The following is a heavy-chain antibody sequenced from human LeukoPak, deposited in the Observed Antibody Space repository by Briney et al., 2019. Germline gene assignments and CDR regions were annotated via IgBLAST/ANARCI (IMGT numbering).Heavy chain of an antibody. CDR1: GYTFTGYY. V-gene: IGHV1-69*04. CDR2: IIPILGIA. D-gene: IGHD4-17*01. Sequence: SVKVSCKASGYTFTGYYMHWVRQAPGQGLEWMGRIIPILGIANYAQKFQGRVTITADKSTSTAYMELSSLRSEDTAVYYCARDRDYGDNNGNFDYWGQGTLVTVSS. J-gene: IGHJ4*02. CDR3: ARDRDYGDNNGNFDY.